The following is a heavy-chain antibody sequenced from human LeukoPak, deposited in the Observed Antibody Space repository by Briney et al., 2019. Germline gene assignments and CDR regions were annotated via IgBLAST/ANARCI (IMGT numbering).Heavy chain of an antibody. J-gene: IGHJ3*02. CDR2: MYYSGST. CDR3: ATPYCGTISCLDVFDI. D-gene: IGHD2-21*01. V-gene: IGHV4-31*03. CDR1: GVSISSDKYY. Sequence: SETLSLTCTVSGVSISSDKYYWSWIRQRPGKGLEWIGYMYYSGSTSYNPSLKSRVSISLGAPKNQFSLKLTSVTAADTAVYYCATPYCGTISCLDVFDIWGQGTMVTVSS.